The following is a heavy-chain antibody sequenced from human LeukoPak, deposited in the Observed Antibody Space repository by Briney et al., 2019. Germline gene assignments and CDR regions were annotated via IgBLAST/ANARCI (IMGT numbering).Heavy chain of an antibody. CDR3: ARHGPPGGSSRNYFDY. Sequence: PSETLSLTCTVSGGSISSSSYYWGWIRQPPGKGLEWIGSIYYSGSTYYNPSLKSRVTISVDTSKNQFSLKLSSVTAADTAVYYCARHGPPGGSSRNYFDYWGQGTLVTVSS. V-gene: IGHV4-39*01. CDR2: IYYSGST. CDR1: GGSISSSSYY. J-gene: IGHJ4*02. D-gene: IGHD6-13*01.